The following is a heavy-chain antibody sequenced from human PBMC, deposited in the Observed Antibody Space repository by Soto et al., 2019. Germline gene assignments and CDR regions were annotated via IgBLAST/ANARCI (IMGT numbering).Heavy chain of an antibody. Sequence: PGGSLRLSCAASGFTFSSYWMSWVRQAPGKGLEWVANIKQDGSEKYYVDSVKGRFTISRDNAKNSPYLQMNSLRAEDTAVYYCARAPGVGGFNWFDPWGQGTLVTVSS. J-gene: IGHJ5*02. CDR2: IKQDGSEK. CDR3: ARAPGVGGFNWFDP. V-gene: IGHV3-7*03. CDR1: GFTFSSYW. D-gene: IGHD2-15*01.